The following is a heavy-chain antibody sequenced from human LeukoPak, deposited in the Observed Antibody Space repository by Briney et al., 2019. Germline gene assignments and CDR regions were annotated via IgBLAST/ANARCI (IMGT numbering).Heavy chain of an antibody. CDR1: GFTFGSYA. CDR3: AKDLAVVREKNFDY. V-gene: IGHV3-23*01. Sequence: GGSLRLSCAASGFTFGSYAMSWARQAPGGGLEWVSSISGSGGSIYYADSVKGRFTISRDNSKNTLYLQMNSLRAEDTAVYYCAKDLAVVREKNFDYWGQGTLVTVSS. D-gene: IGHD3-10*01. CDR2: ISGSGGSI. J-gene: IGHJ4*02.